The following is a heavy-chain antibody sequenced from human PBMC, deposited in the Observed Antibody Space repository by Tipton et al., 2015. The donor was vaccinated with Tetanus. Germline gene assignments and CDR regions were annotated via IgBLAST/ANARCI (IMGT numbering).Heavy chain of an antibody. V-gene: IGHV4-30-4*01. CDR2: IYYSGST. CDR1: GASISSGGYF. CDR3: ARHLYGYWFDP. J-gene: IGHJ5*02. D-gene: IGHD2/OR15-2a*01. Sequence: LRLSCSVSGASISSGGYFWNWIRHRPGKGLEWLGYIYYSGSTFYNPSLKSRVTISVDTSQNLFSLKLTSVTAADTAVYYCARHLYGYWFDPWGQGALVTVSS.